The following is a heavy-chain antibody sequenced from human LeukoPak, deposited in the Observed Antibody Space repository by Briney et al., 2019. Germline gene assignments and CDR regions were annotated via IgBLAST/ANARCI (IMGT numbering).Heavy chain of an antibody. CDR3: GRVVPVGGTDI. V-gene: IGHV4-38-2*01. J-gene: IGHJ4*02. Sequence: PSETLSLTCVVSGYSISRGYFWGWMRQPPGEGPEWIGTIHHTGSTYFNPSLRSRVTLSLDTSKNQFSVTLTSVTAADTAVYYCGRVVPVGGTDIWGQGTLVTVSS. CDR1: GYSISRGYF. D-gene: IGHD2-15*01. CDR2: IHHTGST.